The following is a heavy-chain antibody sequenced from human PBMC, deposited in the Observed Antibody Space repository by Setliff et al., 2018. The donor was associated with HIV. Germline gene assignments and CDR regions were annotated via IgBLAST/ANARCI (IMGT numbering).Heavy chain of an antibody. D-gene: IGHD6-6*01. Sequence: GGSLRLSCAASGFSFSNYWMNWVRQVPGKGLEWVANINQDGREKKYVDSMKGRLTISRDNANNSLYLQITSLNAEDTALYFCARDPRTDSSYAWFDSWGQGTLVTVSS. CDR2: INQDGREK. CDR1: GFSFSNYW. J-gene: IGHJ5*01. CDR3: ARDPRTDSSYAWFDS. V-gene: IGHV3-7*03.